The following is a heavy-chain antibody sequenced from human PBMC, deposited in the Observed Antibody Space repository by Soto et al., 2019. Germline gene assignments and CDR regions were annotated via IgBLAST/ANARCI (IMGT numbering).Heavy chain of an antibody. V-gene: IGHV1-69*13. CDR1: GGTFSSYA. Sequence: GASVKVSCKASGGTFSSYAISWVRQAPGQGLEWMGGIIPIFGTANYAQKFQGRVTITADESTSTAYMELSSLRSEDTAVYYCARGVRDFVYWYFDLWGRGTLVTVSS. D-gene: IGHD2-15*01. CDR3: ARGVRDFVYWYFDL. CDR2: IIPIFGTA. J-gene: IGHJ2*01.